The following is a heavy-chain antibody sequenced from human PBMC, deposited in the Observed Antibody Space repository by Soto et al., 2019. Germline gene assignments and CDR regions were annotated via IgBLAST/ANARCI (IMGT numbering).Heavy chain of an antibody. Sequence: QVQLVQSGAEVKKLGASLKVSCRASGYTFTSYGFSWGRQAPGKGLGGMGWISAYNGNKTYAQKLQGRVTMTTDTSTSTAYMELRSLRSDDTAVYYCAREGSRPYYYYGMDVWGQGTTVTVSS. D-gene: IGHD1-26*01. CDR2: ISAYNGNK. J-gene: IGHJ6*02. CDR1: GYTFTSYG. CDR3: AREGSRPYYYYGMDV. V-gene: IGHV1-18*01.